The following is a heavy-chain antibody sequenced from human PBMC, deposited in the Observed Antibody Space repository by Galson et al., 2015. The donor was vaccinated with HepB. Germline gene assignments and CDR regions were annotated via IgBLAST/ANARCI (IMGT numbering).Heavy chain of an antibody. J-gene: IGHJ6*03. Sequence: SVKVSCKASGYTFTGYYMHWVRQAPGQGLEWMGRINPNSGGTNYAQKFQGRVTMTRDTSISTAYMELSRLRSDDTAVYYCAREGVAARSGMYYYYMDVWGKGTTVTVSS. D-gene: IGHD2-15*01. V-gene: IGHV1-2*06. CDR1: GYTFTGYY. CDR2: INPNSGGT. CDR3: AREGVAARSGMYYYYMDV.